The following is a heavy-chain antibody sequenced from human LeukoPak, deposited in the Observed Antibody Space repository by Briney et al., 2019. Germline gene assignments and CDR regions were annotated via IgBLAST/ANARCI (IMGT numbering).Heavy chain of an antibody. CDR1: GGTFSSYA. V-gene: IGHV1-69*04. D-gene: IGHD2-21*02. CDR2: IIPILGIA. CDR3: ARSETADSYYYYGMDV. Sequence: SVKVSCKASGGTFSSYAISWVRQAPGQGLEWMGRIIPILGIANYAQKFQGRVTITADKSTSTAYMELSSLRSEDTAVYYCARSETADSYYYYGMDVWGQGTTVTVSS. J-gene: IGHJ6*02.